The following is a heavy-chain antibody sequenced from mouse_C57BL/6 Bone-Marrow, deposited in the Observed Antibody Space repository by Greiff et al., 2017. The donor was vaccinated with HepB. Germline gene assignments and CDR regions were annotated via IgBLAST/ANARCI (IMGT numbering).Heavy chain of an antibody. CDR3: ARSGVYYYGSTWFAY. D-gene: IGHD1-1*01. Sequence: QVQLKQSGAELARPGASVKLSCKASGYTFTSYGISWVKQRTGQGLEWIGEIYPRSGNTYYNEKFKGKATLTADKSSSTAYMELRSLTSEDSAVYFCARSGVYYYGSTWFAYWGQGTLVTVSA. CDR1: GYTFTSYG. CDR2: IYPRSGNT. V-gene: IGHV1-81*01. J-gene: IGHJ3*01.